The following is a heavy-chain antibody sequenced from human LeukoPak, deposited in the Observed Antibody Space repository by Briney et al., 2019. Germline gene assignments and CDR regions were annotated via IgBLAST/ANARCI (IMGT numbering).Heavy chain of an antibody. D-gene: IGHD3-3*01. Sequence: GGSLRLSCAASGFTFDDYGMSWVRQAPGKGLEWVSGINWNGGSTGYADSVKGRFTISRDNAKNSLYLQMSSLRAEDTALCYCARGSAYDFWSGYPIEAFDIWGQGTMVTVSS. CDR1: GFTFDDYG. J-gene: IGHJ3*02. V-gene: IGHV3-20*04. CDR2: INWNGGST. CDR3: ARGSAYDFWSGYPIEAFDI.